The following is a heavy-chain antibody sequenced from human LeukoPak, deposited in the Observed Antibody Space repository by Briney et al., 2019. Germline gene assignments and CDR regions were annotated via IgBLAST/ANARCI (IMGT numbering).Heavy chain of an antibody. CDR1: GFTFSSYS. J-gene: IGHJ4*02. D-gene: IGHD2-15*01. Sequence: GGSLRLSCAASGFTFSSYSMNWVRQAPGKGLEWVSSISGSSSNIYYADSVKGRFTISRDNAKNSLYLQMNSLRAEDTAVYYCERPLGYCTSGSCFPDYWGQGTLVTVSS. V-gene: IGHV3-21*01. CDR2: ISGSSSNI. CDR3: ERPLGYCTSGSCFPDY.